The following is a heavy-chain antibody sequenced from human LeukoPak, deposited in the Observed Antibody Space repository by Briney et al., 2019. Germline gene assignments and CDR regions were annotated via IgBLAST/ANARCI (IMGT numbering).Heavy chain of an antibody. Sequence: GGSLRLSCAASGFTFSDYYMTWIRQAPGKWLEWVSYISSAASTIYYADSVKGRFTISRDNAKNSVYLQMNSLRAEDTAVYYCARRRNTGTDSWGQGTLVTVSS. D-gene: IGHD5-18*01. J-gene: IGHJ5*01. CDR2: ISSAASTI. V-gene: IGHV3-11*01. CDR1: GFTFSDYY. CDR3: ARRRNTGTDS.